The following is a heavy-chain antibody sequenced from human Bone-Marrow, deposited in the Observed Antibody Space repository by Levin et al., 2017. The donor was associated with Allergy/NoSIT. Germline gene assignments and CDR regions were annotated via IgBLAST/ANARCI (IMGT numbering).Heavy chain of an antibody. CDR3: AKGRGIAVAGTEFGIDY. CDR2: ISWDGAGV. D-gene: IGHD6-19*01. V-gene: IGHV3-9*01. J-gene: IGHJ4*02. Sequence: QAGGSLRLSCAASGFTFDDYAMHWVRQGPGKGLEWVSGISWDGAGVGYMDSVKGRFTISRDNAKNFVYLEMNSLRPDDTAFYYCAKGRGIAVAGTEFGIDYWGQGTLVTVSS. CDR1: GFTFDDYA.